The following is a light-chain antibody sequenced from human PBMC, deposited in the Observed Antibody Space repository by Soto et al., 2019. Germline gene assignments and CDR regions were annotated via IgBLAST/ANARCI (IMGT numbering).Light chain of an antibody. CDR1: SGHSSYA. J-gene: IGLJ3*02. CDR2: LKSDGSH. CDR3: QTWGTGFRV. Sequence: QPVLTQSPSASASLGASVKLTCTLSSGHSSYAIAWHQQQPEKGPRYLMKLKSDGSHSKGDGIPDRFSGSSSGAERYLTISSLQSEDEADYYCQTWGTGFRVFGGGTKLTVL. V-gene: IGLV4-69*01.